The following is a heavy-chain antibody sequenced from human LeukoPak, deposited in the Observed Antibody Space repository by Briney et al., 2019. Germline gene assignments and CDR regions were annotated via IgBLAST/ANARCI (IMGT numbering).Heavy chain of an antibody. CDR2: ISNSGSTI. V-gene: IGHV3-48*03. D-gene: IGHD2-21*02. CDR1: GFTFSGYE. Sequence: PGGSLRLSCAASGFTFSGYEMNWVRQAPGKGLEWVSYISNSGSTIYYADSVKGRFTISRDNAKKSLYLQMNSLRAEDTAVYYCARGLGHIVVVTAIPDWGQGTMVTVSS. CDR3: ARGLGHIVVVTAIPD. J-gene: IGHJ3*01.